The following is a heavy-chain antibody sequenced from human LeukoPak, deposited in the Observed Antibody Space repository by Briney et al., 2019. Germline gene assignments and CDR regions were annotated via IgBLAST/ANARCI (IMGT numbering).Heavy chain of an antibody. Sequence: PGGSLRLSCAASGFTFSSYAMSWVRQAPGKGLEWVSAISGSGGSTYYADSVKGRFTISRDNSKNTLYLQMNSLRAEDTAVYYCAKCSGGSCYSGLGYWGQGTLVTVSS. V-gene: IGHV3-23*01. CDR3: AKCSGGSCYSGLGY. D-gene: IGHD2-15*01. CDR1: GFTFSSYA. CDR2: ISGSGGST. J-gene: IGHJ4*02.